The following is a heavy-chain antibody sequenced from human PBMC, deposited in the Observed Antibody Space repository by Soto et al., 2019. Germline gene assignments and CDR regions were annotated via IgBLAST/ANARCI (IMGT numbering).Heavy chain of an antibody. J-gene: IGHJ4*02. CDR3: ARSSGSYWWEFDY. V-gene: IGHV3-11*06. CDR2: ISSSGNYA. D-gene: IGHD3-10*01. Sequence: QVQLVESGGGLVKPAGSLRLSCAASGFTFSDYYMSWIRQAPGKGLEWISYISSSGNYADYADSMKGRFGISRDNAKNSLYLQVHSLRAEDTAVYYCARSSGSYWWEFDYWGQGTLVTVSS. CDR1: GFTFSDYY.